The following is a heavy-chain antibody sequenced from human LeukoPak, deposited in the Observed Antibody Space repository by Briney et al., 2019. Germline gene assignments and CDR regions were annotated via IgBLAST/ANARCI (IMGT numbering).Heavy chain of an antibody. Sequence: GGSLRLSCAASGFTFSSYEMNWVRQAPGKGLEWVSYISSSGSNIYYADSVKGRFTISRDNAKNSLYLQMNSLRAEDTAVYYCANQYSSGWYGEAFDIWGQGTMVTVSS. V-gene: IGHV3-48*03. J-gene: IGHJ3*02. D-gene: IGHD6-19*01. CDR2: ISSSGSNI. CDR1: GFTFSSYE. CDR3: ANQYSSGWYGEAFDI.